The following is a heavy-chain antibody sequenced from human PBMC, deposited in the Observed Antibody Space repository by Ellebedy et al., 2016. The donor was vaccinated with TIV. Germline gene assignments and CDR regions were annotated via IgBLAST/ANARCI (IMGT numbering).Heavy chain of an antibody. CDR2: ISWDGGST. CDR1: GFTFDDYA. D-gene: IGHD3-10*01. J-gene: IGHJ3*02. Sequence: GGSLRLXXAASGFTFDDYAVHWVRQAPGKGLEWVSLISWDGGSTYYADSVKGRFTISRDNSKNSLYLQMNSLRAEDTALYYCAKDYYGSGSSYDAFDIWGQGTMVTVSS. CDR3: AKDYYGSGSSYDAFDI. V-gene: IGHV3-43D*03.